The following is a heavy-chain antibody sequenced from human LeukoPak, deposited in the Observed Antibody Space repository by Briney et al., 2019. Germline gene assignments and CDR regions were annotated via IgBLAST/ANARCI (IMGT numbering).Heavy chain of an antibody. CDR3: ARVAGDTNTDTFGI. V-gene: IGHV1-18*01. CDR1: DYTFTNYG. Sequence: ASVKVSCKTSDYTFTNYGITWVRQAPGQGLEWMGWISTYNGNTNYAQKFQGRVTMTTDTSTSTAYMELRSLTSDDTAVYYCARVAGDTNTDTFGIWGQGTMVSVS. D-gene: IGHD2-8*01. CDR2: ISTYNGNT. J-gene: IGHJ3*02.